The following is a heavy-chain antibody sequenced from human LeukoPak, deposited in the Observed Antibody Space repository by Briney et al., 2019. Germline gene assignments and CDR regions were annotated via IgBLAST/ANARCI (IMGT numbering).Heavy chain of an antibody. V-gene: IGHV4-34*01. D-gene: IGHD3-22*01. CDR1: GGSFSGYY. CDR2: INHSEST. Sequence: PSETLYLTCAVYGGSFSGYYWSWIRQPPGKELEWIGEINHSESTNYNPSLKSRVTISVDTSKNQFSLKLSSVTAADTAVYYCARVNTYYYDSSGYSAPYNWLDPWGQGTLVTVSS. CDR3: ARVNTYYYDSSGYSAPYNWLDP. J-gene: IGHJ5*02.